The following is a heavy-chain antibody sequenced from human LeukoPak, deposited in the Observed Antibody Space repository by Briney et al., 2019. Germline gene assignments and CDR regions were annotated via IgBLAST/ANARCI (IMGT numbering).Heavy chain of an antibody. CDR3: AKGSSWFRYYYYGMDV. V-gene: IGHV3-23*01. CDR2: ISGSGGST. Sequence: GGSLRLSCAASGFTFSSYAMSWVRQAPGKGLEWVSAISGSGGSTYYADSVKGWFTISRDNSKNTLYLQMNGLRAEDTAVYYCAKGSSWFRYYYYGMDVWGQGTTVTVSS. J-gene: IGHJ6*02. D-gene: IGHD6-13*01. CDR1: GFTFSSYA.